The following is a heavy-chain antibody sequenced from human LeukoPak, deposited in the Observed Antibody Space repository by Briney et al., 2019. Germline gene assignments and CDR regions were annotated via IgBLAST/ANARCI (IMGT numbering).Heavy chain of an antibody. J-gene: IGHJ5*02. CDR1: GYTFTGYY. V-gene: IGHV1-2*02. CDR3: ARESVAAAVLGWFDP. D-gene: IGHD6-13*01. CDR2: INPNSGVT. Sequence: ASVKVSCKASGYTFTGYYMHWVRQAPGQGLEWMGWINPNSGVTNYAQKFQGSVTMTRDTSISTAYMELSRLRSDDTAVYHCARESVAAAVLGWFDPWGQGTLVTVSS.